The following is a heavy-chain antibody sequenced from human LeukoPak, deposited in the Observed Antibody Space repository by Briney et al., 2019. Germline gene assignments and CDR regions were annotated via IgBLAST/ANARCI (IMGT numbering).Heavy chain of an antibody. V-gene: IGHV1-69*06. CDR3: ARDQGVVAATGYYYYYMDV. Sequence: ASVKVSCKASGGTFSSYAISWVRQAPGQGLEWMGGIIPIFGTANYAQKFQGRVTITADKSTSTAYMELSSLRSEDTAVYYCARDQGVVAATGYYYYYMDVWGKGTTVTVSS. CDR1: GGTFSSYA. D-gene: IGHD2-15*01. CDR2: IIPIFGTA. J-gene: IGHJ6*03.